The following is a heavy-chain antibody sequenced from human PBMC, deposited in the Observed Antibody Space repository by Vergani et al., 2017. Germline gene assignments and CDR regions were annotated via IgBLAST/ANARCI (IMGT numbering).Heavy chain of an antibody. CDR2: YYTGGGT. CDR1: GGPISSGSYY. V-gene: IGHV4-61*02. CDR3: ARDPLYSTTWPFLLLDMDV. Sequence: QVQLQESGPGLVRPSQTLSLTCTVSGGPISSGSYYWSWFRPPAGKGLEWIGRYYTGGGTSYNPSLKSRVTISVDASKNQFSLQLSPVTAADTAVYYCARDPLYSTTWPFLLLDMDVWGKGTTVTVSS. J-gene: IGHJ6*04. D-gene: IGHD6-13*01.